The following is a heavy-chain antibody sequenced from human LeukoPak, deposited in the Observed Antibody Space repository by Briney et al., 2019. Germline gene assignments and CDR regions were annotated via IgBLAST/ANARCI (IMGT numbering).Heavy chain of an antibody. CDR2: IYTSGST. D-gene: IGHD2-15*01. CDR3: ARGLGFCSGGTCYDAFDI. J-gene: IGHJ3*02. V-gene: IGHV4-4*07. CDR1: SGTISTYY. Sequence: SATLYLTCTVSSGTISTYYWSWIRQAAGKGLEWIGRIYTSGSTNFNPSLQSRVTMSLDTSKNQFSLKLTSVTAADTAVYYCARGLGFCSGGTCYDAFDIWGQGTMVIVSS.